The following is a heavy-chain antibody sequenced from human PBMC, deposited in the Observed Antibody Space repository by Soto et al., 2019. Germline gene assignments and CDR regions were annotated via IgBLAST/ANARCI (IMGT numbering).Heavy chain of an antibody. J-gene: IGHJ4*02. CDR3: ARDQNYYDSSGYPKGGFDY. V-gene: IGHV1-18*01. CDR2: ISAYNGNT. D-gene: IGHD3-22*01. CDR1: GYTFTSYG. Sequence: QVQLVQSGAEVKKPGASVKVSCKASGYTFTSYGISWVRQAPGQGLEWMGWISAYNGNTNYAQKLQGRVTMTTDTSTSTAYMELRSLRSDDTAVYYCARDQNYYDSSGYPKGGFDYWGQGPLVTVSS.